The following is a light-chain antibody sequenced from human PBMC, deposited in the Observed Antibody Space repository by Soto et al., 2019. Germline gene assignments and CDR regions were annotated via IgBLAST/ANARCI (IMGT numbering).Light chain of an antibody. CDR1: SSDVGGYNY. J-gene: IGLJ2*01. CDR3: SSYAGSNNFGV. V-gene: IGLV2-8*01. CDR2: EVS. Sequence: QSALTQPPSASGSPGQSVTISCTGNSSDVGGYNYVSWYQQHPGKAPKLMIYEVSKRPSGVPDRFSGSKSGNTASLTVPGLQAEDEADYYCSSYAGSNNFGVFGGGTKLTVL.